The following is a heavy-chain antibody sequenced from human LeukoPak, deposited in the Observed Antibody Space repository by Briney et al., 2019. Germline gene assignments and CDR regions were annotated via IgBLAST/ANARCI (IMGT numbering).Heavy chain of an antibody. CDR1: GGSFSGYY. Sequence: SETPSLTCAVYGGSFSGYYWSWIRQPPGKGLEWIGEINHSGSTNYNPSLKSRVTISVDTSKSQFSLKLSSVTAADTAVYYCARDSSGWSRSHWFDPWGQGTLVTVSS. D-gene: IGHD6-19*01. CDR3: ARDSSGWSRSHWFDP. V-gene: IGHV4-34*01. CDR2: INHSGST. J-gene: IGHJ5*02.